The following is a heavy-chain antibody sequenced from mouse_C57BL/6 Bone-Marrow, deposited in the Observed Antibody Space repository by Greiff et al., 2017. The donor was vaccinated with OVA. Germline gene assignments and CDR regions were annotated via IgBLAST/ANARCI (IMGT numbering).Heavy chain of an antibody. CDR2: IDPENGDT. J-gene: IGHJ3*01. V-gene: IGHV14-4*01. CDR1: GFNITDDY. D-gene: IGHD1-1*01. CDR3: TTGSSFPAWFAY. Sequence: VQLKESGAELVRPGASVKLSCTASGFNITDDYMNWVKQRPEQGLEWIGWIDPENGDTDYASKFQGKATITADTSSNTAYLQLSSLTSEDTAVYYCTTGSSFPAWFAYWGQGTLVTVSA.